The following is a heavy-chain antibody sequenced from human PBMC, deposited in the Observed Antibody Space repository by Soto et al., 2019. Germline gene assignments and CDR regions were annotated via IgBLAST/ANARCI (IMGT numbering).Heavy chain of an antibody. V-gene: IGHV1-69*13. Sequence: SVKVSCKASGGTFSSYAISWVRQAPGQGLEWMGGIIPIFGTANYAQKFQGRVTITADESTSTAYMELSSLRSEDTAVYYCARAGYYGSGPYGMDVWGQGTTVTVSS. CDR1: GGTFSSYA. CDR2: IIPIFGTA. J-gene: IGHJ6*02. D-gene: IGHD3-10*01. CDR3: ARAGYYGSGPYGMDV.